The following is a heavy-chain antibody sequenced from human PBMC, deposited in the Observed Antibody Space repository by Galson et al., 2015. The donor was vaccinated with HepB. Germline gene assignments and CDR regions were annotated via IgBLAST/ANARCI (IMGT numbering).Heavy chain of an antibody. CDR2: IKSETETM. CDR3: TTDGNKWDYSLDY. V-gene: IGHV3-15*07. CDR1: GFTFNKAW. J-gene: IGHJ4*02. D-gene: IGHD1-26*01. Sequence: SLRLSCAASGFTFNKAWMNWVRQAPGKGLEWVGRIKSETETMDYAAPIKGRSSIWRDDSRSTVYLQVNSLRIDDTAVYYCTTDGNKWDYSLDYWGRGTLVTVAS.